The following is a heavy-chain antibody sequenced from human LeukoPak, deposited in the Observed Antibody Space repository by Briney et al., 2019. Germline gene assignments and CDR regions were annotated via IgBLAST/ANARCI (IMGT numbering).Heavy chain of an antibody. Sequence: KPSETLSLTCAVYGGSFSGYYWSWSRQPPGKGLEWIGEINHSGSTNYNPSLKSRVTISVDTSKNQFSLKLSSVTAADTAVYYCARARVATTRDYYYMDVWGKGTTVTVSS. CDR1: GGSFSGYY. J-gene: IGHJ6*03. D-gene: IGHD5-12*01. CDR2: INHSGST. V-gene: IGHV4-34*01. CDR3: ARARVATTRDYYYMDV.